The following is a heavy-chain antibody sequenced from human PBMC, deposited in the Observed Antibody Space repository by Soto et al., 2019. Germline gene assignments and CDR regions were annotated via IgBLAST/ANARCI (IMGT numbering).Heavy chain of an antibody. CDR3: ARGSGAGGLDWFDP. CDR1: GYNFINHD. CDR2: MNANTGNA. V-gene: IGHV1-8*01. J-gene: IGHJ5*02. Sequence: ASVKVSCKASGYNFINHDINWVRQAPGQGLEWMGWMNANTGNAGYAQIFQGRVTMTRDTSINTAYLELSSLTPEDTAVYFCARGSGAGGLDWFDPWGQGTLVTVSS. D-gene: IGHD6-25*01.